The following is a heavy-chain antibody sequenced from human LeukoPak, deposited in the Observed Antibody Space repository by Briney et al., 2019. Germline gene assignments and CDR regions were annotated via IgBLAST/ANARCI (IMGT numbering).Heavy chain of an antibody. D-gene: IGHD3-16*02. CDR2: ISYDGSNK. J-gene: IGHJ5*02. CDR1: GFTFSSYG. Sequence: GGSLRLSCAASGFTFSSYGLHWVRQAPGKGLEWVAVISYDGSNKYYADSVKGRFTISRDNSKNTLYLQMNSLRAEDTAVYYCAKDQGPYDYVWGSYRSARGNWFDPWGQGTLVTVSS. CDR3: AKDQGPYDYVWGSYRSARGNWFDP. V-gene: IGHV3-30*18.